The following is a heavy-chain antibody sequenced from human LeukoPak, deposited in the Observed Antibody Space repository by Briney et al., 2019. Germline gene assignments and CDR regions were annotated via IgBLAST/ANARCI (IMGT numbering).Heavy chain of an antibody. V-gene: IGHV1-24*01. CDR3: AAGGVYDLLKY. J-gene: IGHJ4*02. D-gene: IGHD5/OR15-5a*01. CDR2: FDPGDAET. CDR1: GSTLTELS. Sequence: GASVNVSCQVHGSTLTELSMHWVRQAPGKGLEWMGGFDPGDAETIYAQKFQGRVTMTEDTSTDTAYMELSSLRSEDTAVYYCAAGGVYDLLKYWGQGALVTVSS.